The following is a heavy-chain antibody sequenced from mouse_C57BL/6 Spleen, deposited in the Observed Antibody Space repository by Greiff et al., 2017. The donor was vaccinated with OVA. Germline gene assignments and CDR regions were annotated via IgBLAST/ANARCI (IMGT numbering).Heavy chain of an antibody. Sequence: EVKLVESGGGLVKPGGSLKLSCAASGFTFSDYGMHWVRQAPEKGLEWVAYISSGSSTIYYADTVKGRFTISRDNAKNTLFLQMTSLRSEDTAMYYCAREDYNYGSSYYFDYWGQGTTLTVSS. V-gene: IGHV5-17*01. D-gene: IGHD1-1*01. CDR2: ISSGSSTI. CDR1: GFTFSDYG. CDR3: AREDYNYGSSYYFDY. J-gene: IGHJ2*01.